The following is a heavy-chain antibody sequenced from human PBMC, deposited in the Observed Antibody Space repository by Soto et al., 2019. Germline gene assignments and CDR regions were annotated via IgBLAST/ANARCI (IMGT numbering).Heavy chain of an antibody. J-gene: IGHJ4*02. CDR3: ARDITIERGIAARPGPVDY. CDR2: ISSSSSYI. V-gene: IGHV3-21*01. D-gene: IGHD6-6*01. CDR1: GFTFSSYS. Sequence: NPGGSLRLSCAASGFTFSSYSMNWVRQAPGKGLEWVSSISSSSSYIYYADSVKGRFTISRDNAKNSLYLQMNSLRAEDTAVYYCARDITIERGIAARPGPVDYWGQGNLVTVSS.